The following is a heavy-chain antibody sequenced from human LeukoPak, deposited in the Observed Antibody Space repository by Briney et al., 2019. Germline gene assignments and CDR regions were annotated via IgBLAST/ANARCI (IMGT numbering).Heavy chain of an antibody. Sequence: SVKVSCKASGGTFSNYIFSWVRQAPGQGLEWMGGIIPIFGTANYAQEFQGRVTITADEATSTAYMELSSLRSEDTAVYYCASPLRYFDWFKDAFDLWGQGTMVTVSS. D-gene: IGHD3-9*01. CDR2: IIPIFGTA. J-gene: IGHJ3*01. V-gene: IGHV1-69*13. CDR3: ASPLRYFDWFKDAFDL. CDR1: GGTFSNYI.